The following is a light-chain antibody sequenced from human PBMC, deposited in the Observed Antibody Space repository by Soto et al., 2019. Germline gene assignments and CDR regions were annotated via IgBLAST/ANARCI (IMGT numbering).Light chain of an antibody. V-gene: IGLV3-21*04. CDR1: NIGSKS. CDR2: YDS. J-gene: IGLJ1*01. Sequence: SYELTQPPSVSVAPGKTARITCGGNNIGSKSVHWYQQKPGQAPVLVIYYDSDRPSGIPERFSGSNSGNTATLTISRVEAGDEADYYCQVWDKSSDHYGFGTGTKLTVL. CDR3: QVWDKSSDHYG.